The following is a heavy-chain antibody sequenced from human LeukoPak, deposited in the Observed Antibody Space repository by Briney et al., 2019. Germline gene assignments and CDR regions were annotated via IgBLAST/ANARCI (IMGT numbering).Heavy chain of an antibody. D-gene: IGHD2-15*01. V-gene: IGHV5-51*01. CDR1: GYTFNTNW. Sequence: GESLKISCKVSGYTFNTNWIGWVRQMPGKGLEWMGIIYPGNSDATYSPSSEGQVTISADKSISTAYLQWTSLKASDTAICYCARQAGDRWSPFDYWGQGTRVTVSS. CDR2: IYPGNSDA. CDR3: ARQAGDRWSPFDY. J-gene: IGHJ4*02.